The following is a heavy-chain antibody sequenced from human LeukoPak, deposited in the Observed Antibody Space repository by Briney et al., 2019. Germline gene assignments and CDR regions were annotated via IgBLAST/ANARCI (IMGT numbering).Heavy chain of an antibody. CDR1: GGSISNYY. CDR2: ISYSGST. V-gene: IGHV4-59*08. Sequence: SSETLSLTCTVSGGSISNYYWSWIRQPPGKGLEWIGYISYSGSTNYNPSLRSRVAISEDTSRNQFSLRLNSVTDADTAVYYCARHIPVIWSSGYYYGMDVWGQGTTVTVSS. D-gene: IGHD3-3*01. CDR3: ARHIPVIWSSGYYYGMDV. J-gene: IGHJ6*02.